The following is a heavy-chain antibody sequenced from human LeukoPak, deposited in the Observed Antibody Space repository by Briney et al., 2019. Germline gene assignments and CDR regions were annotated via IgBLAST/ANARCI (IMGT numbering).Heavy chain of an antibody. J-gene: IGHJ4*02. V-gene: IGHV3-48*04. CDR2: ITNSGNSK. D-gene: IGHD3-16*02. Sequence: GGSLRLSCAASEFTFSSYSMNWVRQAPGKGLEWVSYITNSGNSKSYADSVKGRFTISRDNAENTLYLQMNSLRAEDTAVYYCARGTAGYHSSYFDYWGQGTLVTVSS. CDR1: EFTFSSYS. CDR3: ARGTAGYHSSYFDY.